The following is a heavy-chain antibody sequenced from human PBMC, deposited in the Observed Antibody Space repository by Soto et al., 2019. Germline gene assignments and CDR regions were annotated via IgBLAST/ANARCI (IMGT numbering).Heavy chain of an antibody. J-gene: IGHJ4*02. CDR2: IYTSGST. CDR1: EGSFSTGDYS. CDR3: ARLVYDTRLNSMYFDV. D-gene: IGHD3-22*01. Sequence: SETLSLTCAVSEGSFSTGDYSWNWIRQPPGKGLEWIGYIYTSGSTYYSSSLKSRVTISADRSKNQFSLQMTSVTAADTAGYFCARLVYDTRLNSMYFDVWGPGTRVTVSS. V-gene: IGHV4-30-2*01.